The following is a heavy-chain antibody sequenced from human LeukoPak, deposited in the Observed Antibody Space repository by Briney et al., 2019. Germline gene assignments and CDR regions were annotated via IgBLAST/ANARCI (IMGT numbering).Heavy chain of an antibody. CDR3: AREGGDGYNLGDAFDI. CDR2: ISYDGSNK. J-gene: IGHJ3*02. CDR1: GFTFSSYA. Sequence: GRSLRLSCAASGFTFSSYAMHWVRHAPGKGLEWVAVISYDGSNKYYADSVKGRFTISRDNAKNTLYLQMNSLRVEDTAVYYCAREGGDGYNLGDAFDIGGQGTMVTVSS. V-gene: IGHV3-30*04. D-gene: IGHD5-24*01.